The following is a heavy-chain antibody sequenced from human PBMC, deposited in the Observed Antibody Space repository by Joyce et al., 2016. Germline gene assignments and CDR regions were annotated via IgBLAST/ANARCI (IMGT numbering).Heavy chain of an antibody. D-gene: IGHD4-11*01. CDR1: GFTFDNYA. Sequence: EVQLLESGGGLVPPGGSLRLSCAASGFTFDNYAMSWVRQAPGKGLEWVSSISNSGVSTHYADSGKGRFTISRDTAKSTVYLQMNALRADDTAAYYCAKRGGTTVDHLVYYYFGMDVWGQGTTVTVSS. CDR2: ISNSGVST. CDR3: AKRGGTTVDHLVYYYFGMDV. V-gene: IGHV3-23*01. J-gene: IGHJ6*02.